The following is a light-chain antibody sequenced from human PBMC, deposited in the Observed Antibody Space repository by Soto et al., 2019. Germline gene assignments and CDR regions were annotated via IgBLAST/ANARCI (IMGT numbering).Light chain of an antibody. CDR1: QSVSSTY. Sequence: EIVLTQSPGTLSLSPGERATLSGRASQSVSSTYFAWYQQKPGQAPRLLIYGASSRATGIPDRFSGSGSGTDFTLTISRLEPEDFAVYYCQQYGSSFMYTFGQGTKLEIK. CDR2: GAS. J-gene: IGKJ2*01. V-gene: IGKV3-20*01. CDR3: QQYGSSFMYT.